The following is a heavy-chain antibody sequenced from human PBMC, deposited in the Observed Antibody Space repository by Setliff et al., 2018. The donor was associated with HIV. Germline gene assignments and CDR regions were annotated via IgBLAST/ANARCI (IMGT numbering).Heavy chain of an antibody. CDR2: TYTSGTT. D-gene: IGHD2-8*02. Sequence: PSETLSLTCFVAGVSISGHFWGWIRQLPGKGPEWIGYTYTSGTTEYNPSLDSRFTISVDTSRDQFSLNLRSVTAADTALYFCARLIHTGLLYFDYWGLGMLVTVSS. V-gene: IGHV4-4*09. CDR3: ARLIHTGLLYFDY. CDR1: GVSISGHF. J-gene: IGHJ4*02.